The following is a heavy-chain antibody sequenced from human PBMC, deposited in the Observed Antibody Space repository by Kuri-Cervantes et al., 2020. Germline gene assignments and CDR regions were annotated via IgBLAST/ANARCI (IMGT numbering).Heavy chain of an antibody. V-gene: IGHV3-11*04. J-gene: IGHJ4*02. CDR1: GFTFSDYY. D-gene: IGHD3-22*01. Sequence: GGSLRLSCAASGFTFSDYYMSWIRQAPGKGLEWVSYISSSGSTIYYTDSVKGRFTISRDNSKNTLYLQMKSLRAEDTAVYYCARVVFLVKRDSSADYWGQGTLVTVSS. CDR3: ARVVFLVKRDSSADY. CDR2: ISSSGSTI.